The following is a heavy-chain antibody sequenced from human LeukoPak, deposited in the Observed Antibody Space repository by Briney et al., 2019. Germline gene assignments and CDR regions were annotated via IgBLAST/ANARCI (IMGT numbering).Heavy chain of an antibody. Sequence: GGSLRLSCAASGFTFSGCAMSWVRQAPGKGLEWVSAISESGVTTYYADSVKGRFTISRDNSKNTLYLQVNSLRAEDTAVYYCAKGSSMTIAARLNYWGQGTLVTVSS. V-gene: IGHV3-23*01. J-gene: IGHJ4*02. CDR1: GFTFSGCA. CDR2: ISESGVTT. CDR3: AKGSSMTIAARLNY. D-gene: IGHD6-6*01.